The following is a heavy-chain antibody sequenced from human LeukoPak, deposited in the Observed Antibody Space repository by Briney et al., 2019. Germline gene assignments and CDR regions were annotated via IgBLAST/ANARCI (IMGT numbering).Heavy chain of an antibody. D-gene: IGHD3-22*01. J-gene: IGHJ4*02. V-gene: IGHV3-74*01. CDR3: ARGLVHDTSGYYSDY. CDR1: GFTFSAFW. CDR2: INSDDSRT. Sequence: GGSLRLSCAASGFTFSAFWMHWVRQAPWKGLVWVSRINSDDSRTTYADSVKGRFTISRDNAKNTLYLQMNSLRAEDTAVYYCARGLVHDTSGYYSDYWGQGTLVTVSS.